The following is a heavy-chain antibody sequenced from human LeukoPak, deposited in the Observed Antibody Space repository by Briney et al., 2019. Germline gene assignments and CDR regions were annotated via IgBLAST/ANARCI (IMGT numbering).Heavy chain of an antibody. Sequence: SETLSLTCTVSGDSVSSGSYSWSWIRQPPGKGLEWIGYIYHSGSTYYNPSLKSRVTISVDRSKNQFSLKLSSVTAADTAVYYCATSRQMTTGPYYYGMDVWGQGTTVTVSS. V-gene: IGHV4-30-2*01. J-gene: IGHJ6*02. D-gene: IGHD4-17*01. CDR2: IYHSGST. CDR3: ATSRQMTTGPYYYGMDV. CDR1: GDSVSSGSYS.